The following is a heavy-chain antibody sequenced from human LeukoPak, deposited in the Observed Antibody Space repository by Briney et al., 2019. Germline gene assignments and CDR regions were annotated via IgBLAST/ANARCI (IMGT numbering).Heavy chain of an antibody. Sequence: GGSLTLSCATSGFSFSNYWMTWVRQTPGKGLEWVANIKEDGSDTYYVDSVKGRFTISRDNAKNSLHLQMHSLRAEDTAVYYCARDWGAAGLWDYWGQGTLVTVSS. J-gene: IGHJ4*02. CDR2: IKEDGSDT. V-gene: IGHV3-7*05. CDR3: ARDWGAAGLWDY. CDR1: GFSFSNYW. D-gene: IGHD6-13*01.